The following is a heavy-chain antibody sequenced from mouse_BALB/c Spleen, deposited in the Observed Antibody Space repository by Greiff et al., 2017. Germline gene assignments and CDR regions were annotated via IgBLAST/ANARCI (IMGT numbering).Heavy chain of an antibody. J-gene: IGHJ2*01. D-gene: IGHD1-1*01. CDR2: ISSGGST. V-gene: IGHV5-6-5*01. CDR3: ARVDYYYGSSYRGFDY. Sequence: EVMLVESGGGLVKPGGSLKLSCPASGFTFSSYAMSWVRQTPEKRLEWVASISSGGSTYYPDSVKGRFTISRDNARNILYLQMSSLRSEDTAMYYCARVDYYYGSSYRGFDYWGQGTTLTVSS. CDR1: GFTFSSYA.